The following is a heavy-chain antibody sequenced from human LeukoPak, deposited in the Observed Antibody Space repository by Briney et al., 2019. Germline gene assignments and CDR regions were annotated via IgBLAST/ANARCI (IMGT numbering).Heavy chain of an antibody. CDR3: ARVATSCSYYYYGMDV. V-gene: IGHV1-69*13. Sequence: SVKVSCKASGGTFSSYAISWVRQAPGQGLEWMGGIIPIFGTANYAQKFQGRVTITADESTSTAYMELSSLRSEDTAVYYCARVATSCSYYYYGMDVWGKGTTVTVSS. J-gene: IGHJ6*04. D-gene: IGHD2-2*01. CDR2: IIPIFGTA. CDR1: GGTFSSYA.